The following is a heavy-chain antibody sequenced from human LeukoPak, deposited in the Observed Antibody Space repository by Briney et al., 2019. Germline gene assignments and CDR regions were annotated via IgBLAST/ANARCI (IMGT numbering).Heavy chain of an antibody. CDR2: INPNSGGT. D-gene: IGHD3-22*01. CDR3: ARDRGAYYDSSGYLPDY. CDR1: GYTFTGYY. J-gene: IGHJ4*02. Sequence: ASVKVSCKASGYTFTGYYMHWVRQAPGQGLEWMGWINPNSGGTNYAQKFQGRVTMTRDTSISTAYMELSSLRSEDTAVYYCARDRGAYYDSSGYLPDYWGQGTLVTVSS. V-gene: IGHV1-2*02.